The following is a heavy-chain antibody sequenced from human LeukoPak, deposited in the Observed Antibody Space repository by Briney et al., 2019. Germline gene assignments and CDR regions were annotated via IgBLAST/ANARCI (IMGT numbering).Heavy chain of an antibody. CDR2: IIPILGIA. J-gene: IGHJ4*02. CDR1: GGTFSSYA. D-gene: IGHD6-13*01. V-gene: IGHV1-69*04. Sequence: SVKVSCKASGGTFSSYAISWVRQAPGQGLEWMGRIIPILGIANYAQKFQGRVTITADKSTSTAYMELSSLRSEDAAVYYCARKLGSNIDYWGQGTLVTVSS. CDR3: ARKLGSNIDY.